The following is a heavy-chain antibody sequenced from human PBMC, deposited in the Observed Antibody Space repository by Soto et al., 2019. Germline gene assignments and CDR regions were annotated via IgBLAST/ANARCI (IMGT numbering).Heavy chain of an antibody. CDR3: ARVPVGSSWYTYYYGMDV. J-gene: IGHJ6*02. CDR2: INSDGSST. V-gene: IGHV3-74*01. D-gene: IGHD6-13*01. Sequence: GGSLRLSCAASGFTFSSYWMHWVRQAPGKGLVWVSRINSDGSSTSYADSVKGRFTISRDNAKNTLYLQMNSLRAEDTAVYYCARVPVGSSWYTYYYGMDVWGQGTTVTVSS. CDR1: GFTFSSYW.